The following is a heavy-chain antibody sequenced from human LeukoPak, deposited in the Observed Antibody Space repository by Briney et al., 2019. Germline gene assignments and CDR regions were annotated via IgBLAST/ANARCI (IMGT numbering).Heavy chain of an antibody. V-gene: IGHV4-39*02. J-gene: IGHJ4*02. CDR1: GGSLSSSSYY. CDR3: ARDELRYFDWLLFVGYFDY. D-gene: IGHD3-9*01. CDR2: IYYSGST. Sequence: SETLSLTRAVSGGSLSSSSYYGGWSRQPPGKGLGWIGSIYYSGSTYYNPSLKSRVTISVDTSKNQFSLKLSSVTAADTAVYYCARDELRYFDWLLFVGYFDYWGQGTLVTVSS.